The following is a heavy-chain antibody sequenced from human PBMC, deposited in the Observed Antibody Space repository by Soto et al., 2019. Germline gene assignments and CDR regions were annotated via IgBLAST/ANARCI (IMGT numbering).Heavy chain of an antibody. V-gene: IGHV3-7*05. CDR3: ASSRGVYYFDY. Sequence: GGSLRLSCAASGFTFSSYWMSWVRQAPGKGLEWVANIKQDGSEKYYVDSVKGRFTISRDNAKNSLYLQMNSLRAEDTAVYYCASSRGVYYFDYWGQGTLVTVSS. D-gene: IGHD3-10*01. J-gene: IGHJ4*02. CDR1: GFTFSSYW. CDR2: IKQDGSEK.